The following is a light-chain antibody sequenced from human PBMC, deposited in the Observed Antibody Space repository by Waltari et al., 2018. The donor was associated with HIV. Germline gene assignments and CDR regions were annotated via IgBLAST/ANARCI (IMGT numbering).Light chain of an antibody. Sequence: EIVLTQSPGTLSLSLGERATLSCRASQSVSSTYLAWYQQKPGQAPRLLIYGTSSRATDIPDRFSGSGSGTDFTLTISRLQPEDFAVYYCHQYGSSSITFGQGTRLDI. J-gene: IGKJ5*01. CDR3: HQYGSSSIT. V-gene: IGKV3-20*01. CDR2: GTS. CDR1: QSVSSTY.